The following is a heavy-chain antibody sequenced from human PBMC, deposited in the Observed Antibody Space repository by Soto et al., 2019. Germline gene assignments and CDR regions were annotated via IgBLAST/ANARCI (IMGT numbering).Heavy chain of an antibody. CDR1: GGSISSSSYY. D-gene: IGHD5-12*01. V-gene: IGHV4-39*01. CDR2: IYYSGST. J-gene: IGHJ4*02. CDR3: ARHNGYNPEGYFDY. Sequence: QLQLQESGPGLVKPSETLSLTCTVSGGSISSSSYYWGWIRQPPGKGLEWIGSIYYSGSTYYNPSLKSRVTISVDTSKNQFSLKLSSVTAADTAVYYCARHNGYNPEGYFDYWGQGTLVTVSS.